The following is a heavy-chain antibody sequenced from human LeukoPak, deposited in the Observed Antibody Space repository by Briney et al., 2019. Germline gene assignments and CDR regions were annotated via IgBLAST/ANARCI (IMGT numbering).Heavy chain of an antibody. J-gene: IGHJ5*02. CDR2: MNPNSGNT. Sequence: ASVTVSCTASGYTFTSYDINWVRQATGQGLEWMGWMNPNSGNTGYAQKFQGRVTMTRNTSISTAYMELSSLRSEDTAVYYCARGEYYDILTGYDNWFDPWGQGTLVTVSS. CDR3: ARGEYYDILTGYDNWFDP. V-gene: IGHV1-8*01. D-gene: IGHD3-9*01. CDR1: GYTFTSYD.